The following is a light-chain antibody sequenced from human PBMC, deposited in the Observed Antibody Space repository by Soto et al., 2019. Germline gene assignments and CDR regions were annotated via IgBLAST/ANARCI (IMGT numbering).Light chain of an antibody. Sequence: QSVLTQSPSASASLGASVKLTCTLSSGHSRYAIAWHQQQPEKGPRYLMKFNSDGSHNKGDGIPDRFSGSSSGAERYLTISSLQSEDEADYYCQTWGIGTLVFGGGTKLTVL. CDR3: QTWGIGTLV. CDR1: SGHSRYA. CDR2: FNSDGSH. V-gene: IGLV4-69*01. J-gene: IGLJ2*01.